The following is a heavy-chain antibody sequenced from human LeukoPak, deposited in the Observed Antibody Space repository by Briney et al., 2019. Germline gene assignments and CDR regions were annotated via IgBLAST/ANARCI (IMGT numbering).Heavy chain of an antibody. CDR2: ISSTSSLR. J-gene: IGHJ4*02. D-gene: IGHD3-22*01. Sequence: GGSLRLSCAASGFTFSSFNMNWVRQAPGKGLEWVSSISSTSSLRWCADSLKGRFTISRDNAKNSLYLQMSSLRDEDTAVYCCARDRGTSGYYFDYWGQGTLVSVSS. CDR1: GFTFSSFN. V-gene: IGHV3-21*01. CDR3: ARDRGTSGYYFDY.